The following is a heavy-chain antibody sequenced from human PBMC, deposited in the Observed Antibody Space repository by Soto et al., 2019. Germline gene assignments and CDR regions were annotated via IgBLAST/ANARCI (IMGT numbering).Heavy chain of an antibody. CDR3: AKGARSGYYYYGMDV. D-gene: IGHD3-3*01. J-gene: IGHJ6*02. CDR2: ISWNSGSI. Sequence: GRSLRLSCAASGFTFDDYAMHWVRQAPGKGLEWVSGISWNSGSIGYADSVKGRFTISRDNVKNSLYLQMNSLRAEDTVLYYCAKGARSGYYYYGMDVWGQGTTVTVSS. CDR1: GFTFDDYA. V-gene: IGHV3-9*01.